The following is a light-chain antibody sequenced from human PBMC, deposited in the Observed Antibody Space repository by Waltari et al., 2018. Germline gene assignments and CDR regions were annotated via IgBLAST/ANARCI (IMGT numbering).Light chain of an antibody. CDR1: NRDIGQYNI. CDR2: EDI. J-gene: IGLJ3*02. Sequence: QSALTQPASVSGSPGQSITISCTGTNRDIGQYNIVSWYQQYPGKATKLVIYEDIQRPSGVSHRFSGSKSGNTASLTISGLQADDESDFHCSSFATSGIWVFGGGTRLTVL. CDR3: SSFATSGIWV. V-gene: IGLV2-23*01.